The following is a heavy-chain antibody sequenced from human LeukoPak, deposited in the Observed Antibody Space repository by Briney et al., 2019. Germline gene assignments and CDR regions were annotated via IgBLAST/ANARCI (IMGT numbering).Heavy chain of an antibody. Sequence: GGSLRLSCAASGFTLSSYWMHWVRQAPGKGLVWASRINTDGSYTSYADSVKGRFTISRDNAKNTLYLQMNSLRAEDTAVYYCTSDTFGARDSWGQGTLVTVSS. CDR2: INTDGSYT. CDR3: TSDTFGARDS. D-gene: IGHD3-10*01. J-gene: IGHJ4*02. V-gene: IGHV3-74*01. CDR1: GFTLSSYW.